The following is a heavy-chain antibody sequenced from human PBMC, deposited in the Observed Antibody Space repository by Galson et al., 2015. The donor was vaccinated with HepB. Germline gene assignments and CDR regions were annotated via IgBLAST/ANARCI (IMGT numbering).Heavy chain of an antibody. D-gene: IGHD3-9*01. CDR2: IYYTGST. V-gene: IGHV4-61*08. Sequence: TLSLTCTVSGASVSSDAYYWTWIRQPPGKGLEWIGYIYYTGSTNYNPSLKSRLTISMDTSKNQFSLRLTSVTAADTAVYYCARAVDPLYYDFLTGLSAPIHFDCWGQGTLVTVSS. CDR1: GASVSSDAYY. CDR3: ARAVDPLYYDFLTGLSAPIHFDC. J-gene: IGHJ4*02.